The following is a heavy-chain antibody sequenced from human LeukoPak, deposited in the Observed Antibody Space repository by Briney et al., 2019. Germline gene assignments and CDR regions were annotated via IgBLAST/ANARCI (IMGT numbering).Heavy chain of an antibody. Sequence: GGALRLSCAASGFTFSSYSMNWVRQAPGKGLEWVSSISSSSSYIYYADSVKGRFTISRDNTKNSLYLQMNSLRAEDTAVYYCASSLTYYYGSGSYSDYWGQGTLVTVSS. V-gene: IGHV3-21*01. J-gene: IGHJ4*02. CDR2: ISSSSSYI. D-gene: IGHD3-10*01. CDR1: GFTFSSYS. CDR3: ASSLTYYYGSGSYSDY.